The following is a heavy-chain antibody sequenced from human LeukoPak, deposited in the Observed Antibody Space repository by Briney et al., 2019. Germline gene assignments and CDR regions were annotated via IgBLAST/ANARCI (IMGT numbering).Heavy chain of an antibody. D-gene: IGHD1-26*01. CDR2: INPNSGGT. Sequence: ASVKVSCKASGYTFTGYYMHWVRQAPGQGLEWMGWINPNSGGTNYAQKLQGRVTMTTDTSTSTAYMELRSLRSDDTAVYYCARVRPYSGSYPDDYWGQGTLVTVSS. CDR1: GYTFTGYY. CDR3: ARVRPYSGSYPDDY. J-gene: IGHJ4*02. V-gene: IGHV1-2*02.